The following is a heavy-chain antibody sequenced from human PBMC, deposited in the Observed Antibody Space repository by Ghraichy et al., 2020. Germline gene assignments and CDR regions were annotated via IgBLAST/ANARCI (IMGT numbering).Heavy chain of an antibody. CDR1: GGSFSGYY. CDR2: INHSGST. J-gene: IGHJ4*01. V-gene: IGHV4-34*01. D-gene: IGHD3-3*01. Sequence: SETLSLTCAVYGGSFSGYYWSWIRQPPGKGLEWIGEINHSGSTNYNPSLKSRVTISVDTSKNQFSLKLSSVTAADTAVYYCARNGRYDFWSGYQPYFDYWGHGTLVTVFS. CDR3: ARNGRYDFWSGYQPYFDY.